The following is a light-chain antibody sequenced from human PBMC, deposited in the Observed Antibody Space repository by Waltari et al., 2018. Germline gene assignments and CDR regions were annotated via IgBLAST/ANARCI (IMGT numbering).Light chain of an antibody. Sequence: SALTQPPSASGSPGQSVTISSPGTSSDVGGYNYVSWYQQHPGKAPKLMIYEVSKRPSGVPDRFSGSKSGNTASLTVSGLQAEDEAVYYCSSYAGSNNYVFGTGTKVTVL. CDR3: SSYAGSNNYV. CDR2: EVS. J-gene: IGLJ1*01. V-gene: IGLV2-8*01. CDR1: SSDVGGYNY.